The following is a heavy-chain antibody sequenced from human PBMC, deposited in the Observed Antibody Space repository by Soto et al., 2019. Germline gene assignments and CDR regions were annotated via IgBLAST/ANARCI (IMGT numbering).Heavy chain of an antibody. D-gene: IGHD4-17*01. J-gene: IGHJ6*02. Sequence: ESLKISWKGSGYSFTSYWISLVRQIPGKGLDWMGRIDPSDSYTNYSPSFQGHVTISADKSISTAYLQWSSLKASDTAMYYCARQDTDYGGNYYYYYGMDVWGQGTTVTVSS. V-gene: IGHV5-10-1*01. CDR3: ARQDTDYGGNYYYYYGMDV. CDR2: IDPSDSYT. CDR1: GYSFTSYW.